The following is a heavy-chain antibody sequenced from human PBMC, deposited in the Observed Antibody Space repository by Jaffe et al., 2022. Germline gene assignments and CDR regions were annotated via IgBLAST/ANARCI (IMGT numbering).Heavy chain of an antibody. V-gene: IGHV4-38-2*02. CDR2: IYHSGST. D-gene: IGHD3-10*01. Sequence: QVQLQESGPGLVKPSETLSLTCAVSGYSISSGYYWGWIRQPPGKGLEWIGSIYHSGSTYYNPSLKSRVTISVDTSKNQFSLKLSSVTAADTAVYYCARDANGSGSYYPLWGQGTLVTVSS. CDR1: GYSISSGYY. CDR3: ARDANGSGSYYPL. J-gene: IGHJ4*02.